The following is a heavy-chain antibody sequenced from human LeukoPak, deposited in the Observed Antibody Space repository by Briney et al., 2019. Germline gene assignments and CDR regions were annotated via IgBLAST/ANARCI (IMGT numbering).Heavy chain of an antibody. D-gene: IGHD6-13*01. J-gene: IGHJ4*02. V-gene: IGHV3-7*01. CDR2: IKDDGSGK. CDR3: ARVGYSSSWSPSDY. Sequence: GGSLRLSCAASGFTFSNYWMSWVRQAPGKGLEWVANIKDDGSGKYYVDSLKGRFTISRDNVKNSLYLQMNSLRAEDTAVYYCARVGYSSSWSPSDYWGQGALVTVSS. CDR1: GFTFSNYW.